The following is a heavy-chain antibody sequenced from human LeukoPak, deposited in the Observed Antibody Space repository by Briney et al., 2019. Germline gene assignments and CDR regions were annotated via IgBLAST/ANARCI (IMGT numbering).Heavy chain of an antibody. V-gene: IGHV4-34*01. CDR1: GGSFSGYY. CDR2: INHSGST. J-gene: IGHJ5*02. Sequence: SETLSLTCAVYGGSFSGYYWSWIRQPPGKGLEWIGDINHSGSTNYNPSLKSRVTISVDTSKNQFSLKLSSVTAADTAVYYCACVKYYDFWSGYQNYNWFDPWGQGTLVTVSS. CDR3: ACVKYYDFWSGYQNYNWFDP. D-gene: IGHD3-3*01.